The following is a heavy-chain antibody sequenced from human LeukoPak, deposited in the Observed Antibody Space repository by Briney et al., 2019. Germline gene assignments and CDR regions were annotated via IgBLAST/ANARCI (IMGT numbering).Heavy chain of an antibody. CDR2: ISSSSSTI. CDR1: GFTFSSYS. J-gene: IGHJ6*03. Sequence: PGGSLRLSCAASGFTFSSYSMNWVRQAPGKGLEWVSYISSSSSTIYYADTVKGRFTISRDNAKNSMYLQMNSLRAEDTAVYDCARDSDWNYTPPYMDVWGKGTTVTVSS. V-gene: IGHV3-48*04. CDR3: ARDSDWNYTPPYMDV. D-gene: IGHD1-7*01.